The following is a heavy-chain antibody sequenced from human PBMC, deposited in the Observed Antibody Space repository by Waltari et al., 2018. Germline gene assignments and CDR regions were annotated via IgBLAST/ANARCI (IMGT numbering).Heavy chain of an antibody. V-gene: IGHV4-39*07. CDR2: IYYSGST. CDR1: GGSISSSSYY. CDR3: ARANSSSWFNDYYYYYGMDV. D-gene: IGHD6-13*01. Sequence: QLQLQESGPGLVKPSETLSLTCTVSGGSISSSSYYWGWSRQPPGKGLEWIGSIYYSGSTYYNPSLKSRVTISVDTSKNQFSLKLSSVTAADTAVYYCARANSSSWFNDYYYYYGMDVWGQGTTVTVSS. J-gene: IGHJ6*02.